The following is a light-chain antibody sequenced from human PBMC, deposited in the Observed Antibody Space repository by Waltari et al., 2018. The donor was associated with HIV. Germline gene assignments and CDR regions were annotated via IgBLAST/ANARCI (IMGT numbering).Light chain of an antibody. V-gene: IGKV3-20*01. J-gene: IGKJ2*01. CDR3: QQFYRPPYA. Sequence: EIVLTQSPGILSLSPGARATLSCRASQSVRSGYLAWYQHKPGQAPRILIYGESSRATGIPDRFSGSGSGTDFTLSINRLEPEDFAVYFCQQFYRPPYAFGQGTKLEIK. CDR1: QSVRSGY. CDR2: GES.